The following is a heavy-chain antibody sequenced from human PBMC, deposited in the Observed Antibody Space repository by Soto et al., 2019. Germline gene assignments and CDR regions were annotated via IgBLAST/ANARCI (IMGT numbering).Heavy chain of an antibody. D-gene: IGHD5-12*01. V-gene: IGHV3-74*01. CDR1: GFTFSSYW. Sequence: GGSLRLSCAASGFTFSSYWIPWVRQAPGKGPVWVSRINSDGSSTSYADSVKGRFTISRDNAKNTLYLQMNSLRAAHAAVYYCARVPYDGNPFDYCRQGTLVSVSS. CDR3: ARVPYDGNPFDY. J-gene: IGHJ4*02. CDR2: INSDGSST.